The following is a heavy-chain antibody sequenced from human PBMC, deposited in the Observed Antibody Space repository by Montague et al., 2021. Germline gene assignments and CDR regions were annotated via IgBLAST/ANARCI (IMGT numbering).Heavy chain of an antibody. V-gene: IGHV4-31*03. Sequence: TLSLTCTASGGSISSGGYYWSWIRQHPGKGLEWIGYIYYSGSTYYNPSLKSRVTMSIDTSENHFSLKLNSVTAADTAVYYCARAFGEPPPPFYFYMDVWGKGTTVSVSS. J-gene: IGHJ6*03. D-gene: IGHD3-10*01. CDR3: ARAFGEPPPPFYFYMDV. CDR2: IYYSGST. CDR1: GGSISSGGYY.